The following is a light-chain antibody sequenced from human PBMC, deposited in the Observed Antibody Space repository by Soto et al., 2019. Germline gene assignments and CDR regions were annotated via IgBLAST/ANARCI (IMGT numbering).Light chain of an antibody. CDR1: SSNIGNNY. CDR3: ATWDDSLAGGV. Sequence: QSVLTQPPSLSATPGQRVTISCSGSSSNIGNNYVCWYKQVPGTAPKVIMFSNNQRPSGVPDRFSGAKTGTSASLAINGLQSEDEAYYYCATWDDSLAGGVFGGGTKVTVL. CDR2: SNN. V-gene: IGLV1-47*02. J-gene: IGLJ3*02.